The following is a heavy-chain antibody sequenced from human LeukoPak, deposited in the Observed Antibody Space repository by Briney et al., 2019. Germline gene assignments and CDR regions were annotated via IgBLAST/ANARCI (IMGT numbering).Heavy chain of an antibody. CDR2: ISGSDDST. V-gene: IGHV3-23*01. CDR1: GFTFSSYA. CDR3: ARDQGITMDAFDI. D-gene: IGHD3-10*01. Sequence: GGSLRLSCAASGFTFSSYAMSWVRQAPGKGLEWVSAISGSDDSTFYADSVKGRFTISRDNSKNTLYLQMNSLRAEDTAVYYCARDQGITMDAFDIWGQGTMVTVSS. J-gene: IGHJ3*02.